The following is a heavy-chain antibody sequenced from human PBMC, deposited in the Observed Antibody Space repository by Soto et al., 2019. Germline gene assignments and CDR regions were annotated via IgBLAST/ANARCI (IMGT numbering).Heavy chain of an antibody. V-gene: IGHV1-69*12. CDR3: ATSRSYSSPIDS. J-gene: IGHJ4*02. Sequence: QVQVVQSGAEVKKPGSSIKVSCKASGGTFSSYAVNWVRQAPGQGLDWMGGIVPLIGTATYAQKFQGRVTVTADESTNTAYLELSRLRPDDTAVYFCATSRSYSSPIDSWGQGALVSVSS. CDR2: IVPLIGTA. D-gene: IGHD1-26*01. CDR1: GGTFSSYA.